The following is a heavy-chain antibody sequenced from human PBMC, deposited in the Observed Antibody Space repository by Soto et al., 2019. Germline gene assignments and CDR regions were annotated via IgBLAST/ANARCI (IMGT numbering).Heavy chain of an antibody. CDR3: HRGLASEKVDS. J-gene: IGHJ4*02. CDR1: GGSITNNHYY. D-gene: IGHD6-6*01. CDR2: IYDTWST. Sequence: SETLSLTCTVSGGSITNNHYYWSWIRQSPGKGLEWIGHIYDTWSTYNNPSLESRVTISVDTSKNQFSLKLTSVTDADTAVYYSHRGLASEKVDSCGQGNLVTVSA. V-gene: IGHV4-30-4*01.